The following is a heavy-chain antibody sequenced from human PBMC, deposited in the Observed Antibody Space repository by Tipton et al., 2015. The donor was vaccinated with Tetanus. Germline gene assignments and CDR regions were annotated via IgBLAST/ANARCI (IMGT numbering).Heavy chain of an antibody. V-gene: IGHV5-51*01. J-gene: IGHJ3*01. CDR1: GYSFPNYY. CDR3: ARNYGDLDAFDL. CDR2: IHPGDSIA. Sequence: EVQLVQSGAEVKKPGESLKISCKASGYSFPNYYIAWVRHMPGKGLEWMGTIHPGDSIAEYSPSFRGQVTISADKSLTTAYLQWSRLKASDTAMYYCARNYGDLDAFDLWGQGTMVTVSS. D-gene: IGHD3-10*01.